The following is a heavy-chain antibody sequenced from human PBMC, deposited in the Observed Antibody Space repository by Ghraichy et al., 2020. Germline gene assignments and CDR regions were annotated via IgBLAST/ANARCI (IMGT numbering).Heavy chain of an antibody. D-gene: IGHD2-2*01. V-gene: IGHV3-23*01. Sequence: GGSLRLSCAASGFTFSGYTMNWVRQAPGKGLEWVSAISGSGRSTYYADSVKGRFTISRDNSKNALYLQMNSLRAEDTAVYYCAKVVQDIVVVPAALDYWGQGTLVAVSS. CDR1: GFTFSGYT. CDR3: AKVVQDIVVVPAALDY. J-gene: IGHJ4*02. CDR2: ISGSGRST.